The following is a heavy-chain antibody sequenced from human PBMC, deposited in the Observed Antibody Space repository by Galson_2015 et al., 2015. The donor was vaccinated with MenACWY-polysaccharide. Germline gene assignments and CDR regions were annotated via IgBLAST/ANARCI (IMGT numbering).Heavy chain of an antibody. V-gene: IGHV1-18*01. CDR3: AKREDRNRGPFDL. Sequence: SVKVSCKASGYSFSGHEISWMRQAPGQGLEWMGRISGYNGDTKYAQNFQGRLTMTTDSSTSTLDMELKSLLFDDTAVYYCAKREDRNRGPFDLWGQGTLVTVSS. D-gene: IGHD1-26*01. J-gene: IGHJ5*02. CDR2: ISGYNGDT. CDR1: GYSFSGHE.